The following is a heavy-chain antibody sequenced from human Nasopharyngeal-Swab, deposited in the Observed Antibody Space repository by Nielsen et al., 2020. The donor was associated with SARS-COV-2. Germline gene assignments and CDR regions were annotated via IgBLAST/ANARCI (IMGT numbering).Heavy chain of an antibody. D-gene: IGHD2-21*01. CDR3: ARENCGGDCYSPGYYYYGMDV. Sequence: GESLKISCAASGFTFSSYGMHWVRQAPGKGLEWVAVIWYDGSNKYYADSVKGRFTISRDNFKNTLYLQMNSLRAEDTAVYYCARENCGGDCYSPGYYYYGMDVWGQGTTVTVSS. V-gene: IGHV3-33*01. CDR1: GFTFSSYG. J-gene: IGHJ6*02. CDR2: IWYDGSNK.